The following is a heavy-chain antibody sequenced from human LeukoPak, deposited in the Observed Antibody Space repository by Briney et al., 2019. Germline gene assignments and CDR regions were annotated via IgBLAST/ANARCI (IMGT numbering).Heavy chain of an antibody. D-gene: IGHD3-10*01. CDR3: ANGYYYGSGSYYKEAFDI. V-gene: IGHV3-30*18. CDR2: ISYDGSNK. CDR1: GFTFSNYG. J-gene: IGHJ3*02. Sequence: PGGSLRLSCAASGFTFSNYGMHWVRQAPGKGLEWVVAISYDGSNKYYADSVKGRFTISRDNSKNTLYLQMNSLRAEDTAVYYCANGYYYGSGSYYKEAFDIWGQGTMVTASS.